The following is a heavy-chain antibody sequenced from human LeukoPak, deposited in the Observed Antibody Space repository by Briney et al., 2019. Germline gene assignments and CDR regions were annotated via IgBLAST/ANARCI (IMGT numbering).Heavy chain of an antibody. D-gene: IGHD1-26*01. CDR3: ARDRSGAQHYYYGMDV. CDR2: IIPIFGTA. CDR1: GGTFSSYA. V-gene: IGHV1-69*01. J-gene: IGHJ6*02. Sequence: RRASVKVSCKASGGTFSSYAISWVRQAPGQGLEWMGGIIPIFGTANYAQKFQGRVTITADESTSTAYMELSSLRSEDTAVYYCARDRSGAQHYYYGMDVWGQGTTVTVSS.